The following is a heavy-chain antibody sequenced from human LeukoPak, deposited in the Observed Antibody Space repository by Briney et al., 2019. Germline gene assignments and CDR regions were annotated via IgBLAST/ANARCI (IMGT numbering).Heavy chain of an antibody. CDR2: MNPNSGNT. V-gene: IGHV1-8*01. Sequence: ASEKVSCKASGYTFTSYDINWVRQATGQGLEWMGWMNPNSGNTGYAQKFQGRVTMTRNTSISTAYMELSSLRSEDTAVYYCARERCSSTSCYLSAWGQGTLVTVSS. J-gene: IGHJ1*01. CDR3: ARERCSSTSCYLSA. CDR1: GYTFTSYD. D-gene: IGHD2-2*01.